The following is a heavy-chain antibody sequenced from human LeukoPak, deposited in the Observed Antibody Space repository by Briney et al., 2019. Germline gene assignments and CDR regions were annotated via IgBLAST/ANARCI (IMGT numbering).Heavy chain of an antibody. CDR3: AKQLGYCSDGSCYFPY. D-gene: IGHD2-15*01. Sequence: GGSLRLSCAASGFAFSGYPMHWVRQAPGKGLEWVSAISNNGGYTYYADSVQGRFTISRDNSKSTLCLQMSSLRAEDTAVYYCAKQLGYCSDGSCYFPYWGQGTLVTVSS. V-gene: IGHV3-23*01. J-gene: IGHJ4*02. CDR2: ISNNGGYT. CDR1: GFAFSGYP.